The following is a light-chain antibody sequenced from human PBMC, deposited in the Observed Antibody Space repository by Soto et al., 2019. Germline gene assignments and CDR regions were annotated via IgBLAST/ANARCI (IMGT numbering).Light chain of an antibody. J-gene: IGKJ5*01. Sequence: EIVLTQSPGTLSLSPGERATLSCRASQSVSSSYLAWYQQQPGQAPRLLIYGASSRATGIPDRFSGSGSGTDFTLTISRLEPEGFAVYYCQQYGSSPPITFGQGTRLEIK. V-gene: IGKV3-20*01. CDR2: GAS. CDR1: QSVSSSY. CDR3: QQYGSSPPIT.